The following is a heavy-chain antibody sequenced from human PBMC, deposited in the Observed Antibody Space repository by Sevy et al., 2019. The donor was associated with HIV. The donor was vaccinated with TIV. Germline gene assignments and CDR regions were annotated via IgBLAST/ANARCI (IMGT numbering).Heavy chain of an antibody. CDR1: GGSISIANHY. D-gene: IGHD3-3*01. Sequence: SETLSLTCTVAGGSISIANHYWSWIRQHPGKGLEWIGYIYYSGSTYYNPSLKSRVTISVDTSKNQFSLKLSSVTAADTAVYYCARVVTIFGRSMDVWGQGTTVTDSS. V-gene: IGHV4-31*03. CDR2: IYYSGST. CDR3: ARVVTIFGRSMDV. J-gene: IGHJ6*02.